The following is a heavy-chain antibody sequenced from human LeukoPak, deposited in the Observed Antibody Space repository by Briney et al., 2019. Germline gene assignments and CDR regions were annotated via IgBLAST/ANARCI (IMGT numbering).Heavy chain of an antibody. D-gene: IGHD3-16*01. J-gene: IGHJ4*02. CDR2: INHSGST. V-gene: IGHV4-34*01. CDR3: ARGLGSYYFDY. CDR1: GGSFSGYY. Sequence: SETLSLTCAVYGGSFSGYYWSWIRQPPGKGLEWIGEINHSGSTNYNPSLKSRVTISVDTSKNQFSLKLSSVTAADTAVYYCARGLGSYYFDYWGQGTLVTVSS.